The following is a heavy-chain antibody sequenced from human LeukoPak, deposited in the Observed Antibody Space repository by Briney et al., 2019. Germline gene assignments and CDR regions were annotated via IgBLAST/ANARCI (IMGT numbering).Heavy chain of an antibody. D-gene: IGHD2-15*01. CDR2: INHSGST. Sequence: SETLSLTCTVSGGSISSSSYYWGWIRQPPGKGLEWIGEINHSGSTNYNPSLKSRVTISVDTSKNQFSLKLSSVTAADTAVYYCARAMKLCSGGSCYRGAWFDPWGQGTLVTVSS. CDR1: GGSISSSSYY. CDR3: ARAMKLCSGGSCYRGAWFDP. J-gene: IGHJ5*02. V-gene: IGHV4-39*07.